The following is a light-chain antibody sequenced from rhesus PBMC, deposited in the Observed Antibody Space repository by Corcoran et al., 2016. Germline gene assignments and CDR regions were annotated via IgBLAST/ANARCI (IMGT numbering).Light chain of an antibody. J-gene: IGKJ4*01. V-gene: IGKV1-33*01. CDR3: QQGYNSPLT. Sequence: DIQMSQSPSSLSASVGDKVTISCRTSQDISNALAWYQKKPRKAPKPLIYATYNLESGVPSRFSGSRSWTDFPLTISSLPPEDFATYYCQQGYNSPLTFGGGTKVEIK. CDR2: ATY. CDR1: QDISNA.